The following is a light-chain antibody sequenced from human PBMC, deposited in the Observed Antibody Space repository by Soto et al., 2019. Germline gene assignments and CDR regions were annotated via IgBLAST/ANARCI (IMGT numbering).Light chain of an antibody. CDR1: SSDVGGYKY. Sequence: QSVLTQPPSASGSPGQSVTISCTGTSSDVGGYKYVSWYQHHPGKAPKVVIYEVTKLPSGVPDRFSGSQSVNTASLTVSGLQAEDEADYYCSSYGGTNNVVFGGGTKVTVL. V-gene: IGLV2-8*01. CDR3: SSYGGTNNVV. J-gene: IGLJ2*01. CDR2: EVT.